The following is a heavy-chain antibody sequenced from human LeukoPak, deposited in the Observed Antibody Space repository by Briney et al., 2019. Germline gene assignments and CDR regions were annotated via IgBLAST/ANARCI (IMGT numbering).Heavy chain of an antibody. J-gene: IGHJ4*02. CDR1: GFTFSSYA. CDR2: TSYDGSNK. V-gene: IGHV3-30-3*01. D-gene: IGHD1-26*01. CDR3: MTVSSSGSYFGARHY. Sequence: GGSLRLSCAASGFTFSSYAMHWVRQAPGKGLEWVAVTSYDGSNKQYADSVKGRFTISRDNSKNTLYLQMNSLRGEDTAVYYCMTVSSSGSYFGARHYWGQGTLVTVSS.